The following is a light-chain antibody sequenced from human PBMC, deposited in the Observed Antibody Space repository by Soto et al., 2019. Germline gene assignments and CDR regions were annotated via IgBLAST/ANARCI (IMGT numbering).Light chain of an antibody. CDR2: SAS. V-gene: IGKV3-15*01. CDR1: QSGNNN. Sequence: EIVLTQSPDNLSLSPEERANLACPASQSGNNNVAWYQQKPGHTPRLLIYSASIGATGTPARFSGSGSGSDFTLTISSLQSEDFAVYYCQQYNKWPLTFGGGTKVDIK. J-gene: IGKJ4*01. CDR3: QQYNKWPLT.